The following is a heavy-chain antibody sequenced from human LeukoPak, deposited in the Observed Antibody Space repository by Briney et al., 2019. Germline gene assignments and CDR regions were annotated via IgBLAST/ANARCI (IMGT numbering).Heavy chain of an antibody. CDR1: GGSISSSSYY. Sequence: SETLSLTCTVSGGSISSSSYYWGWIRQPPGKGLEWIGSIYYSGRTYDNRSRKRRISIEVDTAKNTYSLKLSSVTAADTAVYYCAPLSGYCSNTSCYRGDYWGQGTLVTVSS. CDR2: IYYSGRT. CDR3: APLSGYCSNTSCYRGDY. V-gene: IGHV4-39*01. D-gene: IGHD2-2*02. J-gene: IGHJ4*02.